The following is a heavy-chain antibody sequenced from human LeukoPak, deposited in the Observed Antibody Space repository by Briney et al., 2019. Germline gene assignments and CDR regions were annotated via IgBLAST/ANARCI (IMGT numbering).Heavy chain of an antibody. CDR2: IRSKANSYAT. J-gene: IGHJ6*03. CDR1: GFTFSGSA. CDR3: TAKYDILTGYYLYYYYYMDV. D-gene: IGHD3-9*01. V-gene: IGHV3-73*01. Sequence: GGSLKLSCAASGFTFSGSAMHWVRQASGKGLEWVGRIRSKANSYATAYAASVKGRFTISRDDSKNTAYLQMNSLKTEDTAEYYCTAKYDILTGYYLYYYYYMDVWGKGTTVTVSS.